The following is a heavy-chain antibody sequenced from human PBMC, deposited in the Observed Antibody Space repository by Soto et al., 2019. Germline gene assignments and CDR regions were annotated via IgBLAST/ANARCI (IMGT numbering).Heavy chain of an antibody. D-gene: IGHD3-22*01. CDR3: AKVRTYYYDSGRLYFDY. V-gene: IGHV3-23*01. CDR2: ISGSGGST. Sequence: VGSLRLSCAASGFTFSSYAMSWVRQAPGKGLEWVSAISGSGGSTYYADSVKGRFTISRDNSKNTLYLQMNSLRAEDTAVYYCAKVRTYYYDSGRLYFDYWGQGTLVTVSS. CDR1: GFTFSSYA. J-gene: IGHJ4*02.